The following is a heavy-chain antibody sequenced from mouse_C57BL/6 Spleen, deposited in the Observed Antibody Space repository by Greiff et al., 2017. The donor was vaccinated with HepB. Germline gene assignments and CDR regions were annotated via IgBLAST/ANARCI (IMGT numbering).Heavy chain of an antibody. V-gene: IGHV1-55*01. CDR2: IYPGSGST. Sequence: QVQLQQPGAELVKPGASVKMSCKASGYTFTSYWINWVKQRPGQGLEWIGDIYPGSGSTNYNEKFKSKATLTVDKSSSTAYMQLSSLTSEDSAVYNCARVDLLGGYFDVWGTGTTVTVSS. J-gene: IGHJ1*03. CDR1: GYTFTSYW. CDR3: ARVDLLGGYFDV. D-gene: IGHD2-10*01.